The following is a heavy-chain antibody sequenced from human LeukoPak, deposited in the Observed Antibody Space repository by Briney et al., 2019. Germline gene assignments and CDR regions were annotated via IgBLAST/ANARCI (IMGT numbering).Heavy chain of an antibody. Sequence: ASVKVSCKASGYTFTGYYMHWVRQAPGPGLEWMGWINPNSGGTNYAQKFQGRVTMTRDTSISTAYMELSRLRSDDTAVYYCARGWRYFDWLSRDNWFDPWGQGTLVTVSS. CDR2: INPNSGGT. J-gene: IGHJ5*02. D-gene: IGHD3-9*01. V-gene: IGHV1-2*02. CDR3: ARGWRYFDWLSRDNWFDP. CDR1: GYTFTGYY.